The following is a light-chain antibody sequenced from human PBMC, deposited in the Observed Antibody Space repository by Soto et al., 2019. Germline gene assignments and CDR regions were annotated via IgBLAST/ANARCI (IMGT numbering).Light chain of an antibody. CDR2: DAS. J-gene: IGKJ1*01. V-gene: IGKV1-5*01. CDR1: QSISCW. Sequence: DLQMTQSPSTLSASVGDRVTITCRASQSISCWLAWYQQKPGKAPKLLIYDASSVESGVPSTFSGSGSGTEFTLTISSLQPDDFATYYCQQYNSYSFFGQGTKVEIK. CDR3: QQYNSYSF.